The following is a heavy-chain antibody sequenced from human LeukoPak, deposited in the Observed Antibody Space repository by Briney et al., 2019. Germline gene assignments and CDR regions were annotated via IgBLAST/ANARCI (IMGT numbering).Heavy chain of an antibody. D-gene: IGHD3-9*01. Sequence: GASVKVSCKASGYTFTSYGISWVRQAPGQGLEWMGWISAYNGNTNYAQKLQGRVTMTTDTSTSTAYMELRSLRSDDTAVYYCARDLDDILTGYYVHWYFDLWGRGTLVTVSS. CDR1: GYTFTSYG. CDR2: ISAYNGNT. V-gene: IGHV1-18*01. CDR3: ARDLDDILTGYYVHWYFDL. J-gene: IGHJ2*01.